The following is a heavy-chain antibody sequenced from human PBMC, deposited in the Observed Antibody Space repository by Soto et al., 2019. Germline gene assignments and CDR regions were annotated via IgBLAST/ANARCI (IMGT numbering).Heavy chain of an antibody. CDR2: IDIDGNT. J-gene: IGHJ4*02. V-gene: IGHV3-66*01. CDR3: ARGRGSTGYLGREHYFDY. Sequence: EVQVVESGGGLVQPGGSLRLSCAASGFSVTNNYMNWVRQAPGKGLEWVSIIDIDGNTYYADSVKDRFTISRDNSRNTLYLHMGSLRAEDTAVYYCARGRGSTGYLGREHYFDYWGQGTLVTVSP. D-gene: IGHD2-2*01. CDR1: GFSVTNNY.